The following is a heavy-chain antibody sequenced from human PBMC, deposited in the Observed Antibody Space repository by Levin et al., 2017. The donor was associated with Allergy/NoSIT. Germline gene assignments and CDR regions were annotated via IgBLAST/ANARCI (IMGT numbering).Heavy chain of an antibody. J-gene: IGHJ4*02. CDR1: GFTFDDYA. V-gene: IGHV3-9*01. CDR3: TKDRSVGGSALDY. Sequence: SLRLSCTGSGFTFDDYAVHWVRQAPGKGLEWVSGITWNSGRIGYAESVKGRFTISRDNAKNSLYLQMNSLRAEDTALYYCTKDRSVGGSALDYWGQGTLVTVSS. CDR2: ITWNSGRI. D-gene: IGHD1-26*01.